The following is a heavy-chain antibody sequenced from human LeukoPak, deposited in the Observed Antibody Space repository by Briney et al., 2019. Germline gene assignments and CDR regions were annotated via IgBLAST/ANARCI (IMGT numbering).Heavy chain of an antibody. D-gene: IGHD6-13*01. V-gene: IGHV4-61*01. CDR1: DDSISSGSYY. CDR3: ARDRTWRSSSWFDP. Sequence: SQTLSLTCTVSDDSISSGSYYWSWIRQPPGKGLEWIGYIYYSGSTNYNPSLKSRVTISVDTSKNQFSLKLSSVTAADTAVYYCARDRTWRSSSWFDPWGQGTLVTVSS. J-gene: IGHJ5*02. CDR2: IYYSGST.